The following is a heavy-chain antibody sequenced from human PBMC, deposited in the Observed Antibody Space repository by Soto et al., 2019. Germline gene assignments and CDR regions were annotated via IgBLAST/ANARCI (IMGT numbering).Heavy chain of an antibody. D-gene: IGHD6-6*01. CDR2: IYPGDSDT. J-gene: IGHJ6*02. CDR3: ARLSSSIAARLSPYYYYGMDV. CDR1: EDSSTRYW. Sequence: VFMRNSCRVGEDSSTRYWTCRVNQMPGKGLEWMGIIYPGDSDTRYSPSFQGQVTISADKSISTAYLQWSSLKASDTAMYYCARLSSSIAARLSPYYYYGMDVWGHGTTVTVSS. V-gene: IGHV5-51*07.